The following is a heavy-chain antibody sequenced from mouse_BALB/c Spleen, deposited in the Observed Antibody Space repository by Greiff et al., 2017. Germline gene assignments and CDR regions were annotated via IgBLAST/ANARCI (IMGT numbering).Heavy chain of an antibody. Sequence: EVQRVESGGGLVKPGGSLKLSCAASGFTFSSYAMSWVRQTPEKRLEWVASISSGGSTYYPDSVKGRFTISRDNARNILYLQMSSLRSEDTAMYYCAREDDYDWYFDVWGAGTTVTVSS. CDR1: GFTFSSYA. CDR2: ISSGGST. V-gene: IGHV5-6-5*01. J-gene: IGHJ1*01. D-gene: IGHD2-4*01. CDR3: AREDDYDWYFDV.